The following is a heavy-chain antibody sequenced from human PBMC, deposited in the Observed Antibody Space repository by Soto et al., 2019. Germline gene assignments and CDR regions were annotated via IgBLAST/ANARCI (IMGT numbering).Heavy chain of an antibody. J-gene: IGHJ6*02. CDR3: ARDRAQYSSSSLSYYYYGMDV. Sequence: ASVKVSCKASGGTFSSYAISWVRQAPGQGLEWMGGIIPIFGTANYAQKFQGRVTITADKSTSTAYMELSSLRSEDTAVYYCARDRAQYSSSSLSYYYYGMDVWGQGTTVTV. D-gene: IGHD6-6*01. CDR2: IIPIFGTA. CDR1: GGTFSSYA. V-gene: IGHV1-69*06.